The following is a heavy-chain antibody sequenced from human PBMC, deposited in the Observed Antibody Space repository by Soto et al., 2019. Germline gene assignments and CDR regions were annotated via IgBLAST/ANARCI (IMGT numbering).Heavy chain of an antibody. CDR2: INAGNGNT. D-gene: IGHD6-19*01. CDR1: GYTFTSYA. J-gene: IGHJ5*02. CDR3: ARDHGIAVAAPGGFDP. Sequence: VASVKVSCKASGYTFTSYAMHWVRQAPGQRLEWMGWINAGNGNTKYSQKFQGRVTITRDTSASTAYMELSSLRSEDTAVYYCARDHGIAVAAPGGFDPWGQGTLVTVSS. V-gene: IGHV1-3*01.